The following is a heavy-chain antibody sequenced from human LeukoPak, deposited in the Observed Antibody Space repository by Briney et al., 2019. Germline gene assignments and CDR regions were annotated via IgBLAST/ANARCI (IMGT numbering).Heavy chain of an antibody. CDR3: ATDRGWRTSGYYLYYFEY. Sequence: GGSLRLSCAASGFIFTNYLMSWVRQAPGKGLEWVASIKHDGSEKYYVDSVRGRFTISRDNTMNSLYLQMSSLRAEDTAVYYCATDRGWRTSGYYLYYFEYWGQGTLVTFSS. J-gene: IGHJ4*02. D-gene: IGHD3-3*01. CDR2: IKHDGSEK. V-gene: IGHV3-7*01. CDR1: GFIFTNYL.